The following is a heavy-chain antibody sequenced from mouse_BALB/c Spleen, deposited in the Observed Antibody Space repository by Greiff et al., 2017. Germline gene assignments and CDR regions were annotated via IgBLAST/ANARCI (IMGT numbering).Heavy chain of an antibody. J-gene: IGHJ2*01. V-gene: IGHV14-3*02. CDR2: IDPANGNT. CDR3: ASLRPYYFDY. Sequence: VQLKQSGAELVKPGASVKLSCTASGFNIKDTYMHWVKQRPEQGLEWIGRIDPANGNTKYDPKFQGKATITADTSSNTAYLQLSSLTSEDTAVYYCASLRPYYFDYWGQGTTLTVSS. CDR1: GFNIKDTY.